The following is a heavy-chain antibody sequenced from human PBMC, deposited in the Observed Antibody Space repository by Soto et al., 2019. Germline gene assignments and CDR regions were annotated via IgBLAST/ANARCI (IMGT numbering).Heavy chain of an antibody. D-gene: IGHD3-22*01. V-gene: IGHV1-24*01. Sequence: ASVKVSCKVSGYSLTEISMHWVRQAPGKGLEWMGGFDPEDGETIYAQKFQGRVTMTEDTSTDTAYMELSSLRSEDTAVYYCATDVTTVVTRDSVRWGQGTLVTVSS. J-gene: IGHJ4*02. CDR3: ATDVTTVVTRDSVR. CDR2: FDPEDGET. CDR1: GYSLTEIS.